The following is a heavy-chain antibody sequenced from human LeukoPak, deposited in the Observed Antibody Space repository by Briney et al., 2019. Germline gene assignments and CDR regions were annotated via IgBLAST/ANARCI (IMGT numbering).Heavy chain of an antibody. CDR1: GFTFDDYA. V-gene: IGHV3-9*01. CDR3: AKATNRELPHNWFDH. J-gene: IGHJ5*02. Sequence: GGSLRLSCAASGFTFDDYAMHWVRQAPGKGLEGVSGISWNSGSIGYADSVKGRFTISRDNAKNSLYLQMNSLRAEDTALYYCAKATNRELPHNWFDHWGQGTLVTVSS. CDR2: ISWNSGSI. D-gene: IGHD1-26*01.